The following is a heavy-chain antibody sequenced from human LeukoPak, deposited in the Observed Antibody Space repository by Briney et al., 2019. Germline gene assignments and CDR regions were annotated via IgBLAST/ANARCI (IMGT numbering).Heavy chain of an antibody. J-gene: IGHJ4*02. CDR2: IKQDGNEK. Sequence: EGSLRLSCAASGFTFPSYWMSWVRQAPGKGLEWVADIKQDGNEKYYVDSVKGRFTISRDNAKNSLYLQMNSLRAEDTAIYYCARDLSYDYWSGYKGSFDNWGQGTLVTVSS. CDR1: GFTFPSYW. D-gene: IGHD3-3*01. CDR3: ARDLSYDYWSGYKGSFDN. V-gene: IGHV3-7*05.